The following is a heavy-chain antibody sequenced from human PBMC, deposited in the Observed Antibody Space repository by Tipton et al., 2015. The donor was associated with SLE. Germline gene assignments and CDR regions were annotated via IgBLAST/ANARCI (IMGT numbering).Heavy chain of an antibody. CDR2: INPNTGDT. D-gene: IGHD3-3*01. CDR3: AGSDFWSDRGLDY. CDR1: GYTFSNYY. J-gene: IGHJ4*02. Sequence: QSGAEVKKAGASVRVSCKASGYTFSNYYIHWVRQAPGQGLEWMGWINPNTGDTNFAQQFQGRVTMTRDTSISIGYMDLNRLRSDDTAVYYCAGSDFWSDRGLDYWGQGTLVTVSS. V-gene: IGHV1-2*02.